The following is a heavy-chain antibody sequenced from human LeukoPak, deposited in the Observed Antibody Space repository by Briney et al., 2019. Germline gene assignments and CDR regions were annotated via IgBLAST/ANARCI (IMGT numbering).Heavy chain of an antibody. CDR3: ASGLYSGSYGGDY. CDR2: ISSSSSYI. Sequence: ETLSLTCSVSGGSINSDYWNWVRQAPGKGLEWVSSISSSSSYIYYADSVKGRFTISRDNAKNSLYLQMNSLRAEDTAVYYCASGLYSGSYGGDYWGQGTLVTVSS. V-gene: IGHV3-21*01. CDR1: GGSINSDY. D-gene: IGHD1-26*01. J-gene: IGHJ4*02.